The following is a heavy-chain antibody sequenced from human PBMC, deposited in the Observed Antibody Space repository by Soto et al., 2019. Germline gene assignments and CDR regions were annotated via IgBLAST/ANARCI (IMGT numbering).Heavy chain of an antibody. J-gene: IGHJ4*01. Sequence: ASETLSLTCAVYGGSFSGYYWNWIRQPPGKGLEWIGEINHSGSTNYNPSLKSRVTIAVDTSMTQFSLRLNSVTAADTAVYYCARGGYGSGSYHPPHFDYWGHGTLVTVSS. CDR2: INHSGST. V-gene: IGHV4-34*01. D-gene: IGHD3-10*01. CDR1: GGSFSGYY. CDR3: ARGGYGSGSYHPPHFDY.